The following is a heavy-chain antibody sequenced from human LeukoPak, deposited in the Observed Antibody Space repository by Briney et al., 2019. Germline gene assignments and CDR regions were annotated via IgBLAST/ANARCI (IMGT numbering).Heavy chain of an antibody. CDR2: IYYSGST. V-gene: IGHV4-59*12. J-gene: IGHJ4*02. CDR3: ARIGGYSSGIRWSNDY. Sequence: SETLSHTCTVSGGSISSYYWSWIRQPPGKGLEWSGYIYYSGSTNYTPPLKSRATISVHAPKNQFPLNLSSVTAPATPVYFFARIGGYSSGIRWSNDYWGQGTLVTVSS. CDR1: GGSISSYY. D-gene: IGHD5-18*01.